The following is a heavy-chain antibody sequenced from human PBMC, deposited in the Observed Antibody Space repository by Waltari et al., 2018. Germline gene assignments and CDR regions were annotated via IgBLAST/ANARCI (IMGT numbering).Heavy chain of an antibody. CDR2: IRSSGNTI. CDR3: ARNIVEGSRDY. CDR1: GFTFSSYN. D-gene: IGHD2-15*01. V-gene: IGHV3-48*04. J-gene: IGHJ4*02. Sequence: EVQLVESGGGLVQPGGSLRLSCAASGFTFSSYNMYWVRQAPGKGLEWVSYIRSSGNTIYYADSVKGRFTISRDNAKNSLYLQMNSLRADDTAVYSCARNIVEGSRDYWGQGTLVTVSS.